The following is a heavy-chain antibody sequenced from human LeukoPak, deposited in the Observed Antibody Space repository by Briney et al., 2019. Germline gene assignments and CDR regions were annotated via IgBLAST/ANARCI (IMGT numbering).Heavy chain of an antibody. Sequence: GGSLRHSYAASGFTFSIYWMSWVRHGPEKGLEWLANINQDGRDKYYVDSVKGRFTISRDNAKNSLYLEMSNLRADDTVVFYCVRDSSPRFSGYDWYYWGQGILVTV. CDR3: VRDSSPRFSGYDWYY. D-gene: IGHD5-12*01. J-gene: IGHJ4*02. CDR2: INQDGRDK. V-gene: IGHV3-7*01. CDR1: GFTFSIYW.